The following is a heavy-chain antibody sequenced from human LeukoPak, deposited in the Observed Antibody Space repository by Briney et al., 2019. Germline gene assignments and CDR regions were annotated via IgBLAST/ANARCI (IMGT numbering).Heavy chain of an antibody. D-gene: IGHD3-22*01. CDR1: GGTSNSHA. CDR2: IIPNLGTT. CDR3: ASTNDGGGYQWGDFFDF. Sequence: SVQDSCKASGGTSNSHAISWVRQAPGQGLEWMGRIIPNLGTTNRAQNFQDRVTLTADKSTNTAYMELTSLTSDDTAVYYCASTNDGGGYQWGDFFDFWGQGTLVTVSS. J-gene: IGHJ4*02. V-gene: IGHV1-69*04.